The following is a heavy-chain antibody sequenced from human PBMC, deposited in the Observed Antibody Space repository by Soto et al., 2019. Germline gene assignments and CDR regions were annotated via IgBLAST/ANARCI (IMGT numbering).Heavy chain of an antibody. D-gene: IGHD2-21*02. CDR1: GFSFTNYE. CDR2: IGLSGDTI. Sequence: GGSLRLSCAVSGFSFTNYEMNWVRQAPGKGLEWIAYIGLSGDTIYYADSLKGRFAISRDNAKNSLYLQMTGLRADDTAVYFCAREARPDVLRDLLIRQRAKIWGGDPSRGIGHYSYGMDFWGQGTTVTVSS. V-gene: IGHV3-48*03. CDR3: AREARPDVLRDLLIRQRAKIWGGDPSRGIGHYSYGMDF. J-gene: IGHJ6*02.